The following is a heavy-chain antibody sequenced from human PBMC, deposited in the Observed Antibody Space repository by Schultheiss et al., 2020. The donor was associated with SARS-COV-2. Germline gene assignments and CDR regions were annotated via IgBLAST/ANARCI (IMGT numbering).Heavy chain of an antibody. Sequence: GGSLRLSCKGSGYSFTSYWIGWVRQMPGKGLEWMGIIYPGDSDTRYSPSFQGQVTISADKSISTAYLQWSSLKASDTAMYYCARLGRYSSGWYAGYYYGMDVWGKGTTVTVSS. CDR2: IYPGDSDT. V-gene: IGHV5-51*01. CDR3: ARLGRYSSGWYAGYYYGMDV. D-gene: IGHD6-19*01. J-gene: IGHJ6*04. CDR1: GYSFTSYW.